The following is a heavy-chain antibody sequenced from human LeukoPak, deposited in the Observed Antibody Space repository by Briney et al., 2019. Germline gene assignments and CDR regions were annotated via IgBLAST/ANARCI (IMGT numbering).Heavy chain of an antibody. CDR1: GYTFTTYG. D-gene: IGHD4/OR15-4a*01. Sequence: GASVKVSCKASGYTFTTYGLSWVRQAPGQGLEWLGWISTYDDNIKYAQSLQGRLTLTIDTSTSTAYMELRSLRSDDTAVYYCARDAKYLDYWGQGTLVTVSS. CDR2: ISTYDDNI. J-gene: IGHJ4*02. V-gene: IGHV1-18*01. CDR3: ARDAKYLDY.